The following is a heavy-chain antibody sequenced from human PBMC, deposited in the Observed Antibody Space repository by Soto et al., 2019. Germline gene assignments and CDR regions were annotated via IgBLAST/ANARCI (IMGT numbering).Heavy chain of an antibody. J-gene: IGHJ6*03. Sequence: ASVKVSCKVSGYTLTELSMHWVRQAPGKGLEWMGGFDPEDGETIYAQKFQGRVTMTEDTSTDTAYMELSSLRSEDTAVYYCATAHRYCSGGSCYYEPWSYYYYMDVWGKGTTVTVSS. V-gene: IGHV1-24*01. D-gene: IGHD2-15*01. CDR3: ATAHRYCSGGSCYYEPWSYYYYMDV. CDR1: GYTLTELS. CDR2: FDPEDGET.